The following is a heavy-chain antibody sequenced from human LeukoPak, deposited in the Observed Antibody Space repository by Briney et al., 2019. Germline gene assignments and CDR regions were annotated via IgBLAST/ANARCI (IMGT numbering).Heavy chain of an antibody. CDR1: GFTFSSYA. CDR3: AKERNIVVVVAATN. J-gene: IGHJ4*02. V-gene: IGHV3-23*01. CDR2: IGGSGGST. Sequence: PGGSLRLSCAASGFTFSSYAMSWVRQAPGKGLEWVSAIGGSGGSTYYADSVKGWFTISRDNSKNTLYLQMNSLRAEDTAVYYCAKERNIVVVVAATNWGQGTLVTVSS. D-gene: IGHD2-15*01.